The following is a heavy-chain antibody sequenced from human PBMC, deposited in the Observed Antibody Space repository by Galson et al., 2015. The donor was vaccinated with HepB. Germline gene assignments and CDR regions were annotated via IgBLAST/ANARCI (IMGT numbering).Heavy chain of an antibody. CDR1: GGSVSSGSHY. D-gene: IGHD6-19*01. V-gene: IGHV4-61*01. CDR3: ARVLAAVGDYGMDV. J-gene: IGHJ6*02. CDR2: IYYSGST. Sequence: SETLSLTCTVSGGSVSSGSHYWTWIRQPPGKGLEWIAYIYYSGSTNYNPSLKSRVTISVDTSKNQFSLRLSSVTAADTAVYFCARVLAAVGDYGMDVWGQGTTVTVSS.